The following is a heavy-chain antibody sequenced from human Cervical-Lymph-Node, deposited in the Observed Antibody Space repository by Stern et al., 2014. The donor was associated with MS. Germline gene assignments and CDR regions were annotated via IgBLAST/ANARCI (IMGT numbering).Heavy chain of an antibody. CDR1: GNTFSDHY. CDR3: ARQRVIAMVDDAFDI. V-gene: IGHV1-2*06. J-gene: IGHJ3*02. Sequence: QDQLVQSGAEVKKPGASVKVSCKASGNTFSDHYFHWLRQAPGPGLEWMGRIDPESGDTKYGPKFQGRLTMTRDTSISSVYMELDRLTSDDSALYFCARQRVIAMVDDAFDIWGQGTRVTVSS. D-gene: IGHD3-22*01. CDR2: IDPESGDT.